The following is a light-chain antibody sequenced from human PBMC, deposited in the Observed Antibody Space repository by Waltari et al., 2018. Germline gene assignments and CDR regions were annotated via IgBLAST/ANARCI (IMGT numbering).Light chain of an antibody. CDR3: QQRSNWPLLT. V-gene: IGKV3-11*01. Sequence: EIVLTQSPATLSLSPGERATLSCRASQSITNYLAWYQQKRGQAPRLLISDASNRATASPARFSCSGSGTDFTLTISGLEPEDFAVYYCQQRSNWPLLTFGGGTKVEIK. J-gene: IGKJ4*01. CDR1: QSITNY. CDR2: DAS.